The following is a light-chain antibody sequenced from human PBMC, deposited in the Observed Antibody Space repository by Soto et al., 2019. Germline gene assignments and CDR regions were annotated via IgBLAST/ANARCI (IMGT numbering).Light chain of an antibody. J-gene: IGKJ4*01. CDR2: DAS. CDR1: QSVSSY. V-gene: IGKV3-11*01. CDR3: QQRSNWLT. Sequence: ETVLTQSPATLSLSPGERATLSCRASQSVSSYLAWYQQQPGQAPRLLIYDASNRATGIPARFSGSGSGTDFTLTISSLEPEDFAVYYCQQRSNWLTSGGGTKEEIK.